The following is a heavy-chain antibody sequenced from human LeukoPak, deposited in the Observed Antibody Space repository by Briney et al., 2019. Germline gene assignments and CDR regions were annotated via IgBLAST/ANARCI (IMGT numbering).Heavy chain of an antibody. V-gene: IGHV3-23*01. Sequence: GGSLRLSCEASGFTFSKYAMSWVRQAPGKGLEWVSASGGSTYYADSVKGRFTISRDYSKNTLYLQMNSLRAEDTAIYYCAKAYYDFSRGLDFWGQGTLVTVSS. CDR3: AKAYYDFSRGLDF. CDR2: SGGST. CDR1: GFTFSKYA. D-gene: IGHD3-3*01. J-gene: IGHJ4*02.